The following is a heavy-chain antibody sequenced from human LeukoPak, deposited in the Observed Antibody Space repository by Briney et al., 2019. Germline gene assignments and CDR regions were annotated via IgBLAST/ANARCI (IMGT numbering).Heavy chain of an antibody. J-gene: IGHJ3*02. V-gene: IGHV1-18*01. D-gene: IGHD6-19*01. CDR1: GYTFTSYG. Sequence: ASVKVSCKAPGYTFTSYGISWARQAPGQGLEWMGWISSYNGNTNYAQKLQGRVTMSTDTSTGTAYMELRSLRSDDTAVYYCAPRVAVARRDAFDIWGQGTMVTVSS. CDR2: ISSYNGNT. CDR3: APRVAVARRDAFDI.